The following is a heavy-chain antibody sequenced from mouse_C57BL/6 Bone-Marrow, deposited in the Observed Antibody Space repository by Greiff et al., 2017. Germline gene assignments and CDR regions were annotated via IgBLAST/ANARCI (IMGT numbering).Heavy chain of an antibody. CDR1: GFNIKDDY. D-gene: IGHD1-3*01. Sequence: VQLKESGAELVRPGASVKLSCTASGFNIKDDYMHWVKQRPEQGLEWIGWIDPENGATEYASKFQGKATITADTSSNTAYLQLRSLTSEDTAVYYCTTEVYWGQGTTLTVSS. J-gene: IGHJ2*01. CDR3: TTEVY. CDR2: IDPENGAT. V-gene: IGHV14-4*01.